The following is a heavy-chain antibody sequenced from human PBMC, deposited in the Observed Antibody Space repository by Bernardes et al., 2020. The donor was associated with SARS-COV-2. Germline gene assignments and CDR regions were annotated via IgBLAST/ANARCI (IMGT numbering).Heavy chain of an antibody. CDR3: ARSRLVDDYVWGSYRYTLQDYYYYGMDV. J-gene: IGHJ6*02. CDR1: GYTFTGYC. V-gene: IGHV1-2*04. CDR2: INPNSGGT. Sequence: ASVKVSCKASGYTFTGYCMHWVRQAPGQGLEWMGWINPNSGGTNYAQKFQGWVTMTRDTSISTAYMELSRLRSDDTAVYYCARSRLVDDYVWGSYRYTLQDYYYYGMDVWGQGTTVTVSS. D-gene: IGHD3-16*02.